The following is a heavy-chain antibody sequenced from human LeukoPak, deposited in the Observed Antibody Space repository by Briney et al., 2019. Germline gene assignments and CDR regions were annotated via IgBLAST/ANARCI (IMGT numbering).Heavy chain of an antibody. D-gene: IGHD3-3*01. CDR3: ARDSVWSGYYYYFDY. CDR2: IYYSGST. Sequence: PSETLSLTCTVSGGSISSGGYYWSWIRQHPGKGLEWIGYIYYSGSTYYNPSLKSRVTISVDTSKNQFSLKLSSVTAVDTAVYYCARDSVWSGYYYYFDYWGQGTLVTVSS. CDR1: GGSISSGGYY. J-gene: IGHJ4*02. V-gene: IGHV4-31*03.